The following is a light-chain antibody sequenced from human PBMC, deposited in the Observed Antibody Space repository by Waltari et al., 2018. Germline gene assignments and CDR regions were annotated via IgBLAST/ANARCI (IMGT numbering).Light chain of an antibody. CDR1: QSISKY. V-gene: IGKV3-20*01. CDR2: HAS. J-gene: IGKJ1*01. Sequence: EIVLTQSPGTLSLSPGERATLSCRAIQSISKYLAWYQQKPGQAPRFLIYHASSRAAGIPDRFSGSGSGTDFSLSISRLEPEDFAVYYCQHYESLPVTFGQGTKVEIK. CDR3: QHYESLPVT.